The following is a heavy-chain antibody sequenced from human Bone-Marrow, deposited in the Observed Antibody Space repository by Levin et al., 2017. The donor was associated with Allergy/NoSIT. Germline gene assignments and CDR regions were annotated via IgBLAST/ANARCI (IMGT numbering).Heavy chain of an antibody. D-gene: IGHD4-23*01. CDR2: ISSSSSTI. CDR1: GFKFSKHI. V-gene: IGHV3-48*04. CDR3: VREERLRWSHY. J-gene: IGHJ4*02. Sequence: PGGSLRLSCEASGFKFSKHIMTWVRQAPGKGLEWLSYISSSSSTIYYGDSVKGRFTISRDNAKNSLYLQMNSLKAEDTAVYYCVREERLRWSHYWGQGTLVTVSS.